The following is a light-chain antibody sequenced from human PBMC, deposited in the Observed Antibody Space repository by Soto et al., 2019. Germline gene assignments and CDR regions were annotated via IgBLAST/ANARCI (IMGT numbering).Light chain of an antibody. CDR3: QHLSSYPWT. J-gene: IGKJ1*01. CDR2: ATS. V-gene: IGKV1-27*01. CDR1: QDIKNY. Sequence: DIQMTQSPSSLSASVGDRVTITCRASQDIKNYLAWYQQGAGKVPKLLIYATSTLQSGVPSRFSGSGSGTDFSLTISSLQPEDFATYYCQHLSSYPWTFGQGTKVDNK.